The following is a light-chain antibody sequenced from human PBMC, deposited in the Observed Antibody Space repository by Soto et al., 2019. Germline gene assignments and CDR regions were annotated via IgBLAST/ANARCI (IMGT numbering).Light chain of an antibody. CDR2: EVT. V-gene: IGLV2-14*01. Sequence: QSVLTQPASVSGSPGQSITISCTGTSSDVGGYNYVSWYQQYPGKAPKILIYEVTTRPSGVSDRFSGSKSGNTASLTISGLQAEDEADYYCCSYAGSYTLVFGGGTKVTVL. J-gene: IGLJ2*01. CDR3: CSYAGSYTLV. CDR1: SSDVGGYNY.